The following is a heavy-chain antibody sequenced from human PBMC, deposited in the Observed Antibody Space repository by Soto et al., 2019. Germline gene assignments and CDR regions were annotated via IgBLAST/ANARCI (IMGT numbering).Heavy chain of an antibody. CDR1: GFTFSNYG. CDR3: AKDLSDSATVTSYYQDGMDV. V-gene: IGHV3-23*01. Sequence: EVQMLESGGGLVHPGGSLRLSCAASGFTFSNYGMSWVRQAPGKGLEWVSSISGGGRNKYYADSVKGRLTISRDSSKKTLYLQMNSQRVEDTGVYCWAKDLSDSATVTSYYQDGMDVWGQGTGVTVSS. CDR2: ISGGGRNK. D-gene: IGHD1-1*01. J-gene: IGHJ6*02.